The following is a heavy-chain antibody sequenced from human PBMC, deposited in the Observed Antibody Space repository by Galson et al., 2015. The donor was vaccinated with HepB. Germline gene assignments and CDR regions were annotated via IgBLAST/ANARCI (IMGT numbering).Heavy chain of an antibody. CDR1: GYNFSNYY. J-gene: IGHJ6*02. CDR2: IKPSGGST. V-gene: IGHV1-46*01. D-gene: IGHD2-2*01. Sequence: PVKVSSKEYGYNFSNYYIHGVPQAPRQGLECMGIIKPSGGSTSYAQKFQGRVPMTRDTSTCTVYTELSSLRSEDTAVYYCARGVCSSPSFNFYYYRRDVWGQGTTVTVSS. CDR3: ARGVCSSPSFNFYYYRRDV.